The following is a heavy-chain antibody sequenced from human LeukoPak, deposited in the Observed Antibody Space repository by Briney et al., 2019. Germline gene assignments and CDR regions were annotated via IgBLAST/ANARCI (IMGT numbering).Heavy chain of an antibody. CDR2: ISSSSSTI. Sequence: PGGSLRLSCAASGFTFSSYSTNWVRQAPGKGLEWVSYISSSSSTIYYADSVKGRFTISRDNAKNSLYLQMNSLRAEDTAVYYCARAPSYYYGSGSYLLWGQGTLVTVSS. CDR1: GFTFSSYS. V-gene: IGHV3-48*01. J-gene: IGHJ4*02. CDR3: ARAPSYYYGSGSYLL. D-gene: IGHD3-10*01.